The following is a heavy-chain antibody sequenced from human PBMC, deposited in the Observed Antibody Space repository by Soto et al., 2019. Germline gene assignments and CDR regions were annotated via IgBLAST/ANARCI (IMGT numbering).Heavy chain of an antibody. V-gene: IGHV3-7*01. D-gene: IGHD3-10*01. Sequence: EVQLVESGGDLVQPGGSLRLSCAASVFTFSDYWMSWVRQAPGKGLEWVAHMNPDGSRIASVDSVTGRFTISRDNAKNSLFMQRDHMRVEDTAVYYCVRDGWGHLWDHWGTGTLVTVSS. CDR3: VRDGWGHLWDH. CDR2: MNPDGSRI. J-gene: IGHJ4*02. CDR1: VFTFSDYW.